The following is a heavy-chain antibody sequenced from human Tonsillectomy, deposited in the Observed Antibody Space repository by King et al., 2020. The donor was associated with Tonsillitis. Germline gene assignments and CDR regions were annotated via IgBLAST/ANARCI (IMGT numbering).Heavy chain of an antibody. CDR3: ARISTTSSLAFDI. CDR1: GFTFSSYE. D-gene: IGHD2-2*01. V-gene: IGHV3-48*03. Sequence: VQLVESGGGLVQPGGSLRLSCAASGFTFSSYERKWVRQAPGKGLEWVSYISSSGSTIYYTDSVKGRFTISRDNAKNSRYLQMNSLRAEDTAVYYCARISTTSSLAFDIWGQGTMVTVSS. J-gene: IGHJ3*02. CDR2: ISSSGSTI.